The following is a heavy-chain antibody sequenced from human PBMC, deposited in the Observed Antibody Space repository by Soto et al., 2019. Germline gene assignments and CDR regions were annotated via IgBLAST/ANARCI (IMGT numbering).Heavy chain of an antibody. Sequence: LRLSCAASGFAFSGSAMYWVRQASGKGPEWVGRIRSKGHNYATEYAASVKGRFTISRDDSKNTAYLQMNSLQTEDTAVYYCTRDLFSYDYSGILWFDPWGQGALVTVSS. J-gene: IGHJ5*02. CDR2: IRSKGHNYAT. V-gene: IGHV3-73*01. CDR3: TRDLFSYDYSGILWFDP. D-gene: IGHD3-16*01. CDR1: GFAFSGSA.